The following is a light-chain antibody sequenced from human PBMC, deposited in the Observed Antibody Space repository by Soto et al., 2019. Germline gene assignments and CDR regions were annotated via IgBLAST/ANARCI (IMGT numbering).Light chain of an antibody. V-gene: IGKV3-20*01. CDR2: GAS. CDR1: QSVSNNY. CDR3: ADYAIPPKT. Sequence: GVTLSSVAVSLTQRERATLSCRASQSVSNNYLAWYQQKPGQTPRLLIYGASNRATGIPDRFSGSGSGTDFTLTISSLQAEDGVGYYSADYAIPPKTSGQ. J-gene: IGKJ5*01.